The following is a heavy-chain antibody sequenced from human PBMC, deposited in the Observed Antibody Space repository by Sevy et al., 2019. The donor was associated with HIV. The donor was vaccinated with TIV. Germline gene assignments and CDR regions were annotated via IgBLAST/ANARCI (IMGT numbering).Heavy chain of an antibody. V-gene: IGHV3-21*01. CDR2: ISSSSSYI. CDR3: ARASNTYYYDSSGYYYY. Sequence: GGSLRLSCAAPGFTFSSYSMNWVRQAPGKGLEWVSSISSSSSYIYYADSVKGRFTISRDNAKNSLYLQMNSLRAEDTAVYYCARASNTYYYDSSGYYYYWGQGTLVTVSS. D-gene: IGHD3-22*01. J-gene: IGHJ4*02. CDR1: GFTFSSYS.